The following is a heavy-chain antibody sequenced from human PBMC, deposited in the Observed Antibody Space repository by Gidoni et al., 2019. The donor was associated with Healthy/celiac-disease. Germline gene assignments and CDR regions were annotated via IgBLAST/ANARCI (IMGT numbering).Heavy chain of an antibody. CDR2: ITHSGST. CDR1: GGSFSGYY. CDR3: ACLVCPGGAFDI. J-gene: IGHJ3*02. D-gene: IGHD2-2*01. V-gene: IGHV4-34*01. Sequence: QVQLQQWGAGLLKPSETMSPTCAVYGGSFSGYYWSWIRQPPGKGLCGIGEITHSGSTNYTPSLKSRVTISVYTSKNQFSLKLSSVTAADTAVYYCACLVCPGGAFDIWGQGTMVTVSS.